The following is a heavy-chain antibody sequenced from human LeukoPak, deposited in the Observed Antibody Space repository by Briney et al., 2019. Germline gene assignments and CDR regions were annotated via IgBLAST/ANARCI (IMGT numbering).Heavy chain of an antibody. CDR3: ASLPNSGYDYYYYYMDV. D-gene: IGHD5-12*01. J-gene: IGHJ6*03. CDR2: INSDGSST. V-gene: IGHV3-74*01. Sequence: GGSLGLSCAASGFTFSSYWMHWVRQAPGKGLVWVSRINSDGSSTSYADSVKGRFTISRDNAKNTLYLQMNSLRAEDTAVYYCASLPNSGYDYYYYYMDVWGKGTTVTVSS. CDR1: GFTFSSYW.